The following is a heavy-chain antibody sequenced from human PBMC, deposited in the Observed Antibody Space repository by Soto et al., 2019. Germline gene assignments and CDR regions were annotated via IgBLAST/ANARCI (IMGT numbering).Heavy chain of an antibody. CDR2: ISTYNGNT. V-gene: IGHV1-18*01. D-gene: IGHD1-1*01. J-gene: IGHJ4*02. CDR1: GYTFSTYG. CDR3: ARGATRVYDFDN. Sequence: QVQLVQSGTEVKKPGASVKVSCKASGYTFSTYGISWVRQAPGQGLELMGWISTYNGNTNYAQKLQGRVTMTTDTSTSTAYMELRSLRSDDTAVYYCARGATRVYDFDNWGQGTLVTVSS.